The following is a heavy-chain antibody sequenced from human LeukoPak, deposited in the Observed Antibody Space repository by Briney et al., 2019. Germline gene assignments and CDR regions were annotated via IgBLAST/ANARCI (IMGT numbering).Heavy chain of an antibody. CDR3: ARGDSSGYYQSLDAFDI. CDR1: GFTFSSYW. D-gene: IGHD3-22*01. CDR2: INSDGSST. J-gene: IGHJ3*02. V-gene: IGHV3-74*01. Sequence: GGSLRLSCAASGFTFSSYWMHWVRQAPGKGVVWVSRINSDGSSTSYADSVKGRFTISRDNAKNTLYLQMNSLRAEDTAVYYCARGDSSGYYQSLDAFDIWGQGTMVTVSS.